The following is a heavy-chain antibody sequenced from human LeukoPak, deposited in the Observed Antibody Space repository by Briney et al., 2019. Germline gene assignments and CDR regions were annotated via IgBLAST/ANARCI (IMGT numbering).Heavy chain of an antibody. D-gene: IGHD5-12*01. V-gene: IGHV3-48*02. J-gene: IGHJ4*02. Sequence: GGSLRLSCAASGFTFSSYSMNWVRQAPGRGLEWLSYISSGSITIYYADSVKGRFTISRDNAKNSLYLQMNSLRDEDTAVYYCARDRYSGYDLFDYWGQGTLVTVSS. CDR2: ISSGSITI. CDR3: ARDRYSGYDLFDY. CDR1: GFTFSSYS.